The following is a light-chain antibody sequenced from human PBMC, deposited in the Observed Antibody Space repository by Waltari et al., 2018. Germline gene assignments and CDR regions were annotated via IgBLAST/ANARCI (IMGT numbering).Light chain of an antibody. CDR2: VNSDGSH. CDR1: SGHSSTV. CDR3: QTGGHGTWV. Sequence: QLVLTQSPSASASLGASVKLTCTLSSGHSSTVVAWHQQRPEKGPRYLMKVNSDGSHSKGDEIPDRFSGSSSGAERYLTISNLQSEDEADYYCQTGGHGTWVFGGGTKLTVL. J-gene: IGLJ3*02. V-gene: IGLV4-69*01.